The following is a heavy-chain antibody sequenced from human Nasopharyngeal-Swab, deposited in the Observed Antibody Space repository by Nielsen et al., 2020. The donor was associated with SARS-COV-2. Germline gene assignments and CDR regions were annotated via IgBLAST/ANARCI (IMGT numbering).Heavy chain of an antibody. CDR3: AKDGTVVGGDYYGMDV. V-gene: IGHV3-9*01. D-gene: IGHD4-23*01. J-gene: IGHJ6*02. CDR2: INWNSGSI. Sequence: SLKISCAASGFTFDDYAMHWVRQAPGKGLEWVSGINWNSGSIGYADSVKGRFTISRDNAKNSLYLQMNSLRAEDTALYYCAKDGTVVGGDYYGMDVWGQGTTVTVSS. CDR1: GFTFDDYA.